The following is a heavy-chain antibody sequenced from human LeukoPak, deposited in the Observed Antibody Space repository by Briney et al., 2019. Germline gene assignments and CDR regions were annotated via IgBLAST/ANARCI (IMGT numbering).Heavy chain of an antibody. D-gene: IGHD6-6*01. CDR2: IYSGGST. Sequence: GGSLRLSCAASGFTVSNNYMSWVRQAPGKGLEWVSVIYSGGSTYYADSVKGRFTISRDNSKNTLYLQMNSLRAEDTAVYYCARAKGSSSSIFYYYYYMDVWGKGTTVTVSS. V-gene: IGHV3-66*02. CDR1: GFTVSNNY. J-gene: IGHJ6*03. CDR3: ARAKGSSSSIFYYYYYMDV.